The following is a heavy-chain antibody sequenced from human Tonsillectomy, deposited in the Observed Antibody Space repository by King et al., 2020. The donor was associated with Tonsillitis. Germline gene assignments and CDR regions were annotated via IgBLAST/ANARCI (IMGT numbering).Heavy chain of an antibody. CDR2: ISYDGSNK. CDR1: GFTFSSYG. Sequence: VQLVESGGGVVQPGRSLRLSFAASGFTFSSYGMHWVRQAPGKGLEWVAVISYDGSNKYYADSVKGRFTISRDNSKNTLYLQMNSLRAEETAVYYCAKDYVIAAAYHDAFDIWGQGTMVTVSS. J-gene: IGHJ3*02. CDR3: AKDYVIAAAYHDAFDI. V-gene: IGHV3-30*18. D-gene: IGHD6-13*01.